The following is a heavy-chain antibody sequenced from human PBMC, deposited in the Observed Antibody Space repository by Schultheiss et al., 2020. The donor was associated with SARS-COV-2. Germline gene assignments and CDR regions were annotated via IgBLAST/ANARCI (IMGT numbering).Heavy chain of an antibody. V-gene: IGHV3-15*01. D-gene: IGHD3-22*01. Sequence: GGSLRLSCAASGFTFSSYSMNWVRQAPGKGLEWVGRIKSKTDGGTTDYAAPVKGRFTISRDDSKNTLYLQMNSLKTEDTAVYYCTTAPFGYDSSGYNDDYWGQGTLVTVSS. CDR3: TTAPFGYDSSGYNDDY. J-gene: IGHJ4*02. CDR1: GFTFSSYS. CDR2: IKSKTDGGTT.